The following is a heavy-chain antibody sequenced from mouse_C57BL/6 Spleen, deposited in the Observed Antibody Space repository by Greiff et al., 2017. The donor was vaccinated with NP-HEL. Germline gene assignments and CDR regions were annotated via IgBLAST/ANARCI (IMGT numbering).Heavy chain of an antibody. J-gene: IGHJ4*01. CDR1: GYAFSSSW. CDR2: IYPGDGDT. D-gene: IGHD2-5*01. CDR3: ARESNYDAMDY. V-gene: IGHV1-82*01. Sequence: QVQLQQSGPELVKPGASVKISCKASGYAFSSSWMNWVKQRPGKGLEWIGRIYPGDGDTNYNGKFKGKATLTADKSSSTAYMQLSSLTSEDSAVYFCARESNYDAMDYWGQGTSVTVSS.